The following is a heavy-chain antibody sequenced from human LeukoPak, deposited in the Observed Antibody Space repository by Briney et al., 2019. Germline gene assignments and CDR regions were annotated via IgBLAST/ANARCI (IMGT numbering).Heavy chain of an antibody. CDR1: GYSFTSYW. Sequence: GESLKISCKGSGYSFTSYWISWVRQMPGKGLEWMGRIDPSHSYTNYSPSFQGHVTISADKSISTAYLQWSSLKASNTAMYYCARHLVVAATLSLFDWGQGTLVTVSS. CDR2: IDPSHSYT. CDR3: ARHLVVAATLSLFD. V-gene: IGHV5-10-1*01. D-gene: IGHD2-15*01. J-gene: IGHJ4*02.